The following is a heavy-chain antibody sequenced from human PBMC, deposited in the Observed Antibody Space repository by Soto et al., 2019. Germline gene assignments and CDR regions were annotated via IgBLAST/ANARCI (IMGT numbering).Heavy chain of an antibody. J-gene: IGHJ6*02. Sequence: GGSLRLSCAASGFTLSSYAMSWVRQAPGKGLEWVSAISGSGGSTYYADSVKGRFTISRDNSKNTLYLQMNSLRAEDTAVYYCAKVSEWEVGATTAYGMDVWGQGTTVTVSS. CDR1: GFTLSSYA. CDR2: ISGSGGST. CDR3: AKVSEWEVGATTAYGMDV. V-gene: IGHV3-23*01. D-gene: IGHD1-26*01.